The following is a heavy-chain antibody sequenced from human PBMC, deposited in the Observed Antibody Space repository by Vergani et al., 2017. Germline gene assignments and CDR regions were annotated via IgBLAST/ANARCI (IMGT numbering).Heavy chain of an antibody. J-gene: IGHJ4*02. D-gene: IGHD3-16*01. V-gene: IGHV1-2*02. CDR1: GYTFTGYY. CDR2: INPKNGLT. Sequence: QVQLVQSGAEVKRPGASVTVSCKASGYTFTGYYLHWVRLAPGQGLEWMGWINPKNGLTKYAQRFQGRVSLTRDTSITTAFMELSSLRSDDTVMYYCTSFPTETSEYYDSTGYYHRFFEKWGQGTLVTVSS. CDR3: TSFPTETSEYYDSTGYYHRFFEK.